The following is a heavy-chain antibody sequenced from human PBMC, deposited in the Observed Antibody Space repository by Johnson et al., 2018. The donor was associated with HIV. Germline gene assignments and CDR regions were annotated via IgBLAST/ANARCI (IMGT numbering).Heavy chain of an antibody. CDR2: IISDVSSA. CDR1: GFTFSPYW. CDR3: ARKADAIDI. Sequence: VQLVESGGGVVQPGRSLRLSCAASGFTFSPYWMHWVRQAPGQGLVWVSRIISDVSSAIYTDSVTGRFTISRDNTKNTLYLQMNSLRAGDTAVYYCARKADAIDIWGQGTMVTVSS. V-gene: IGHV3-74*02. J-gene: IGHJ3*02.